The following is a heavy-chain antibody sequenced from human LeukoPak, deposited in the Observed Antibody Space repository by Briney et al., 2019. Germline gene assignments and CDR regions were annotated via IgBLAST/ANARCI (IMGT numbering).Heavy chain of an antibody. CDR3: ARDADGSGTLLGQ. CDR2: ISGYDGNT. V-gene: IGHV1-18*01. D-gene: IGHD3-10*01. Sequence: GASVKVSCKASGYTFTNYGVTWVRQAPGQGLEWIGWISGYDGNTRYAQNLQGKVTMITDTSTSTIYMELRNLRSDDTAIYYCARDADGSGTLLGQWGQGTLVTVSS. CDR1: GYTFTNYG. J-gene: IGHJ4*02.